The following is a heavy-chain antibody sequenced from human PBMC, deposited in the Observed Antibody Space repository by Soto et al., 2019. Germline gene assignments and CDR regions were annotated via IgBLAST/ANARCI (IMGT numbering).Heavy chain of an antibody. D-gene: IGHD3-10*01. V-gene: IGHV4-4*07. Sequence: LSLTCTVSGGSINSYWWSWIRQPAGKGLEWIGRVYSSGTTDYNPSLNSRATLSVETSKNQFSLKLSSVTAADTAVYYCARDIGSYAYGEGYWGQGIQVTVS. J-gene: IGHJ4*02. CDR1: GGSINSYW. CDR3: ARDIGSYAYGEGY. CDR2: VYSSGTT.